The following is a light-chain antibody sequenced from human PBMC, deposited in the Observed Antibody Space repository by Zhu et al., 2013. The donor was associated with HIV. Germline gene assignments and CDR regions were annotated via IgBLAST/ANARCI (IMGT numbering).Light chain of an antibody. V-gene: IGKV1-27*01. Sequence: DIVMTQSPSSLSASVGDRVTITCRASQSISTYVNWYQQKPGKAPKLLIYAASTLQSGVPSRFSGSGSGTDFALTISNLQPEDVATYYCQKHNSAPYTFGQGTKLEIK. CDR2: AAS. CDR1: QSISTY. J-gene: IGKJ2*01. CDR3: QKHNSAPYT.